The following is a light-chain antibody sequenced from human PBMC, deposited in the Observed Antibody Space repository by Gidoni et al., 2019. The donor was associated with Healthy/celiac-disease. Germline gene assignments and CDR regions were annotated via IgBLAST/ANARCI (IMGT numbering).Light chain of an antibody. CDR1: SSNIGAGYD. J-gene: IGLJ2*01. CDR3: QSYDSSLSGVV. Sequence: QSVLTKPPSVSVAPGQRVTISCTGSSSNIGAGYDVHWYHPLPGTAPKLLIYGNSNRPSGVPDRFSGSKSGTSASLAITGLQAEDEADYYCQSYDSSLSGVVFGGGTKLTVL. V-gene: IGLV1-40*01. CDR2: GNS.